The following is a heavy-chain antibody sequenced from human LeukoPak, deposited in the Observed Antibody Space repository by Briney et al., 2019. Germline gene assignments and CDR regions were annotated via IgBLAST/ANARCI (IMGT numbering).Heavy chain of an antibody. CDR1: GYTFTSYG. J-gene: IGHJ6*02. Sequence: ASVKVSCKASGYTFTSYGISWVRQARGQGLEWMGWISAYNGNTNYAQKLQGRVTMTTDTSTSTAYMELRSLRSDDTAVYYCARVRVGATGGSYGMDVWGQGTTVTVSS. CDR3: ARVRVGATGGSYGMDV. V-gene: IGHV1-18*01. D-gene: IGHD1-26*01. CDR2: ISAYNGNT.